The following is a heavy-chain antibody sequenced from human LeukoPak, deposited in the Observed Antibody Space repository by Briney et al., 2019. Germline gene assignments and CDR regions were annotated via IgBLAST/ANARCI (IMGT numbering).Heavy chain of an antibody. CDR2: ISSSSSYI. Sequence: GGSLRLSCAASGFTFSSYSMNWVRQAPGKGLEWVSSISSSSSYIYYADSAKGRFTISRDNAKNSLYLQMNSLRAEDTAVYYCAKEPGWFGELLGIDYWGQGTLVTVSS. V-gene: IGHV3-21*04. CDR1: GFTFSSYS. J-gene: IGHJ4*02. CDR3: AKEPGWFGELLGIDY. D-gene: IGHD3-10*01.